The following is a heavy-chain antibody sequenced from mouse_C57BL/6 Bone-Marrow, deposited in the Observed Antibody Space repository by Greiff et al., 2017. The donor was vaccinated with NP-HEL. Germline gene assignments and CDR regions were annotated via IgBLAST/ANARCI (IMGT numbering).Heavy chain of an antibody. D-gene: IGHD3-1*01. J-gene: IGHJ3*01. CDR2: IHPNSGST. CDR3: ARGGYEAWFAY. V-gene: IGHV1-64*01. CDR1: GYTFTSYW. Sequence: QVHVKQPGAELVKPGASVKLSCKASGYTFTSYWMHWVKQRPGQGLEWIGMIHPNSGSTNYNEKFKSKATLTVDKSSSTAYMQLSSLTSEDSAVYYCARGGYEAWFAYWGQGTLVTVSA.